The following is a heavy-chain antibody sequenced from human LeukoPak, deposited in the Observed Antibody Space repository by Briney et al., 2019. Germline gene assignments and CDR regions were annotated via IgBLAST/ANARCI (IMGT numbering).Heavy chain of an antibody. CDR1: GGTFSSYA. CDR3: ARALPRRYHHYYYMDV. CDR2: IIPIFGTA. V-gene: IGHV1-69*05. Sequence: VASVKVSCKASGGTFSSYAISWVRQAPGQGLEWMGGIIPIFGTANYAQKFQGRVTITTDESTSTAYMELSSLRSEDTAVYYCARALPRRYHHYYYMDVWGKGTTVTVSS. J-gene: IGHJ6*03. D-gene: IGHD2-15*01.